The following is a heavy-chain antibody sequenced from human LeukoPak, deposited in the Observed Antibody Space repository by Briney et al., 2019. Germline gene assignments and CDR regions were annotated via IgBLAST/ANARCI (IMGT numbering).Heavy chain of an antibody. CDR2: VSTSSSHT. Sequence: GGSLRLSCAASGFTFSNYYMSWIRQAPGKGLEWISYVSTSSSHTNYADSVKGRFTISRDDAKNSLYLQMNGLRAEDTAVYYCAREFHGRGDSWGQGTLVIVSS. V-gene: IGHV3-11*06. D-gene: IGHD3-10*01. CDR1: GFTFSNYY. J-gene: IGHJ4*02. CDR3: AREFHGRGDS.